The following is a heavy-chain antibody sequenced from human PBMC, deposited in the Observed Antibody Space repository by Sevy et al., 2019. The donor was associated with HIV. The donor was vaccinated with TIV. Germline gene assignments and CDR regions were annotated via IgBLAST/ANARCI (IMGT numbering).Heavy chain of an antibody. CDR2: INQDGSEK. CDR3: ARVSSIYYDRGYFYAMDV. CDR1: RFTFSSYW. Sequence: GGSLRLSCAASRFTFSSYWMSWVRQAPGKGLEWVANINQDGSEKYHLDSVKGRFTISRDNAKNSLYLQMNSLGAEDSSVYFCARVSSIYYDRGYFYAMDVWGQGTTVTVPS. D-gene: IGHD3-22*01. V-gene: IGHV3-7*01. J-gene: IGHJ6*02.